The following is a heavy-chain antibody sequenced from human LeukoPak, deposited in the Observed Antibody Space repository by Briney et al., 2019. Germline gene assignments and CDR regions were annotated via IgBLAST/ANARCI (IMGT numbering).Heavy chain of an antibody. Sequence: SETLSLTCTVSGYSISSTYCWGWIRQPPGKGLEWIGRVCHSGSTYYNPSLKSRVSISVDTSKNQFSLKLSSVTAADTAVYYCARTPRRVGATSWGQGTLVTVSS. CDR3: ARTPRRVGATS. J-gene: IGHJ5*02. D-gene: IGHD1-26*01. V-gene: IGHV4-38-2*02. CDR2: VCHSGST. CDR1: GYSISSTYC.